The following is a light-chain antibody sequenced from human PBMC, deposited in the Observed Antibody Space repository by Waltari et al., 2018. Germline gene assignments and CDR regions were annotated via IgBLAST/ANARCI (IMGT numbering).Light chain of an antibody. Sequence: DIQMTQSPSTLSASVGDRVILTCRASQNILRYLAWYQQKPGKAPTLLIYRASNLETGVPSRFSGSGSWTEFTLTISSLQPDDFATYYCQQYNYYSWTFGQGTKVEI. V-gene: IGKV1-5*03. CDR2: RAS. CDR1: QNILRY. J-gene: IGKJ1*01. CDR3: QQYNYYSWT.